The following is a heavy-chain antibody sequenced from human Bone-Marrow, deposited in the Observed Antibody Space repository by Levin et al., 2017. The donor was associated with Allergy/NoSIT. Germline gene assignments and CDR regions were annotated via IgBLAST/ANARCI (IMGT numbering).Heavy chain of an antibody. CDR2: VSGSGDTT. V-gene: IGHV3-23*01. J-gene: IGHJ4*02. CDR1: GFSFSTYA. D-gene: IGHD6-13*01. Sequence: GGSLRLSCAASGFSFSTYAMSWVRQAPGKGLEWVSAVSGSGDTTLYADSVKGRFIISRDNSKNMLYLQMNTLGAEDTAVYYCAKRDLGAAATNSKFDYWGQGTLVTVSS. CDR3: AKRDLGAAATNSKFDY.